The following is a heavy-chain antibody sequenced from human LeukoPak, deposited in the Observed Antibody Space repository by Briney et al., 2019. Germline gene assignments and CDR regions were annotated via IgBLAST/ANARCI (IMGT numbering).Heavy chain of an antibody. J-gene: IGHJ5*02. V-gene: IGHV1-69*13. Sequence: ASVKVSCKASGGTFSSYAISWVRQAPGQGLEWMGGIIPIFGTANYAQKFQGRVTITADESTSTAYMELSSLRSEDTAVYYCARVPNGYNWFDPWGQGTLVTVSS. CDR1: GGTFSSYA. CDR3: ARVPNGYNWFDP. CDR2: IIPIFGTA.